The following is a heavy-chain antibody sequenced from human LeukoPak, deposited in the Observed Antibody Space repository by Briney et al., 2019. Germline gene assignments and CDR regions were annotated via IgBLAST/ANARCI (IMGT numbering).Heavy chain of an antibody. V-gene: IGHV4-59*01. J-gene: IGHJ4*02. CDR3: ARGARWSDY. CDR1: GGSISSYF. D-gene: IGHD4-23*01. CDR2: IYYSGST. Sequence: SETLSLTCTFSGGSISSYFWSWIREPPGKGLEWSGNIYYSGSTTYNPSLKSRVTISVDTSKNQFSLKMTSVTAADPAVYYCARGARWSDYWGQGTLVTVSS.